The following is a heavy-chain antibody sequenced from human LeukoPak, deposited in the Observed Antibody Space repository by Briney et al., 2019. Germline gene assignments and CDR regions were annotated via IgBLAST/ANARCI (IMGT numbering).Heavy chain of an antibody. CDR1: GYSFTSYW. CDR2: IYPGDSDT. CDR3: ARLDCSTDRCFRSGDY. D-gene: IGHD2-2*01. Sequence: GESLKISCKGSGYSFTSYWIGWVRQMPGKGLEWVGIIYPGDSDTRYSPTFQDQVTISVDRSISTAYLQWSGLKASDTAMYYCARLDCSTDRCFRSGDYWGQGTLVTVSS. V-gene: IGHV5-51*01. J-gene: IGHJ4*02.